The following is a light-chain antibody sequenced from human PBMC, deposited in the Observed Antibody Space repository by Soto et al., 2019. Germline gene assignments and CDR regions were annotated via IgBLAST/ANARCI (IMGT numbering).Light chain of an antibody. J-gene: IGKJ4*01. V-gene: IGKV4-1*01. CDR1: QSVLYRSSNKNY. CDR2: WAS. CDR3: QQYYSIPFS. Sequence: DIVMTQSPDSLAVSLGERATINCKSSQSVLYRSSNKNYLTWYQQKPGQPPKLLIYWASTRESGVPDRFSGSGSGTDFTLTISSLQAEDVAVYSCQQYYSIPFSFGGGTQVEIK.